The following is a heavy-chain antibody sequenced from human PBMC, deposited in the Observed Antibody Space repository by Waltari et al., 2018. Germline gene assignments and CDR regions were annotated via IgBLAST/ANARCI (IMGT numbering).Heavy chain of an antibody. V-gene: IGHV3-74*01. CDR1: GFTFDSYW. J-gene: IGHJ5*01. CDR2: VNKEGRDT. CDR3: VRDRPHNWFDP. Sequence: EEQVVESGGGLVQPGGSLRLSCAASGFTFDSYWLPWVRQVPGKGLWWGSRVNKEGRDTIYADFVKGRFTISRDNAKNTVYLQMNSLRVDDTAIYYCVRDRPHNWFDPWGQGTLVTVSS.